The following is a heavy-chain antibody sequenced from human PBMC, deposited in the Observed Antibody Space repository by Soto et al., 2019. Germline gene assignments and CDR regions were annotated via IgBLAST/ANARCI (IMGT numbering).Heavy chain of an antibody. CDR3: ARDEHNWNDGDYFDY. J-gene: IGHJ4*02. V-gene: IGHV4-30-4*01. Sequence: PSETLSLTCTVSGGSISSGDYYWSWIRQPPGKGLEWIGYIYYSGSTYYNPSLKSRVTISVDTSKNQFSLKLSSVTAADTAVYYCARDEHNWNDGDYFDYWGQGTLVTVSS. D-gene: IGHD1-1*01. CDR2: IYYSGST. CDR1: GGSISSGDYY.